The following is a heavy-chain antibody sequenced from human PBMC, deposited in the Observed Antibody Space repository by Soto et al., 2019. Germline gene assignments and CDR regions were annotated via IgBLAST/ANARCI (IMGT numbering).Heavy chain of an antibody. Sequence: PGGSLRLSCAASGFTFSSYAMSWVRQAPGKGLEWVSAISGSGGSTYYADSVKGRFTISRDNSKNTLYLQMNSLRAEDTAVYYCAKDPLDCSSTSCYLNRFDPWGQGTLVTVSS. CDR2: ISGSGGST. CDR3: AKDPLDCSSTSCYLNRFDP. CDR1: GFTFSSYA. J-gene: IGHJ5*02. D-gene: IGHD2-2*01. V-gene: IGHV3-23*01.